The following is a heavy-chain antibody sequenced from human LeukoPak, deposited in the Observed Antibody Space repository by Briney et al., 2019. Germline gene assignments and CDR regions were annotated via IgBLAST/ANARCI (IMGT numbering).Heavy chain of an antibody. CDR2: IGTGGDT. D-gene: IGHD4-23*01. V-gene: IGHV3-13*01. J-gene: IGHJ6*02. CDR1: GFTFSSYD. Sequence: PGGSLRLSCAASGFTFSSYDMLWVPQATGKALEWVSAIGTGGDTYYPGSVKGRFTISRENAKKSLYLQMNSLRAGDTAVYYCARGPPGISYGMDVWGQGATVTVSS. CDR3: ARGPPGISYGMDV.